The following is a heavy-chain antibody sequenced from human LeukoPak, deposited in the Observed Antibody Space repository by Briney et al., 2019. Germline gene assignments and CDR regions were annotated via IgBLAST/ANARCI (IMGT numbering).Heavy chain of an antibody. D-gene: IGHD6-19*01. CDR3: AKDQVAVAGRGEEIDY. V-gene: IGHV3-30*02. J-gene: IGHJ4*02. CDR2: LRYDGSNK. CDR1: GFTFSSYG. Sequence: PGGSLRLSCAASGFTFSSYGMHWVRQAPGKGLEWVPFLRYDGSNKYYADSVKGRFTISRDNSKNTLYLQMNSLRAEDTAVNYCAKDQVAVAGRGEEIDYWGQGTLVTVSS.